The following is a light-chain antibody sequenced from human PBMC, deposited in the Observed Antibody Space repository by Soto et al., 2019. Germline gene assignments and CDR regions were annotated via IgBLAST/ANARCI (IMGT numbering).Light chain of an antibody. Sequence: DIQMTQSPSTLSASVGDRVTITCRASQSINRWLAWYQQKPGSAPNLLIYTTSVLQRGIPSRFSGSGSWTEFTLTISSLQPDEFAAYYGEQYYSEVWTFGQGNKVEIK. J-gene: IGKJ1*01. V-gene: IGKV1-5*03. CDR1: QSINRW. CDR2: TTS. CDR3: EQYYSEVWT.